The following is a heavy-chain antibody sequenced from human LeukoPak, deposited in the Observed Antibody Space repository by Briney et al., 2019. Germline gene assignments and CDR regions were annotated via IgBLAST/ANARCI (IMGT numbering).Heavy chain of an antibody. J-gene: IGHJ4*02. V-gene: IGHV4-59*01. CDR1: GGSISSYY. CDR3: ARSTGSTMFIDY. Sequence: ASETLSLTCTVSGGSISSYYWSWIRQPPGKGLEWIGYIYYSGSTNYNPSLKSRVTISVDTSKNQFSLKLSSVTAADTAVYYCARSTGSTMFIDYWGQGTLVTVSS. CDR2: IYYSGST. D-gene: IGHD3-10*02.